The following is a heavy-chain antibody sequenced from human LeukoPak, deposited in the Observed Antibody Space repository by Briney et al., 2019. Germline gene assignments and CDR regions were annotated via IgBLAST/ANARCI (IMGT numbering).Heavy chain of an antibody. J-gene: IGHJ5*02. Sequence: GESLKNSCQGSGYSFTSYWIGWVRQMPGKGLEWMGIIYPGDSDTRYSPSFQGQVTISADKSISTAYLQWSSLKASDTAMYYCAIVPRGDENWFDPWGQGTLVTVSS. CDR3: AIVPRGDENWFDP. CDR2: IYPGDSDT. V-gene: IGHV5-51*01. D-gene: IGHD2-2*01. CDR1: GYSFTSYW.